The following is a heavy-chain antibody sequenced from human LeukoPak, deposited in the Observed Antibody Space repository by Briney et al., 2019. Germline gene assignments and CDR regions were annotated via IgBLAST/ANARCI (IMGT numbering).Heavy chain of an antibody. D-gene: IGHD2-15*01. CDR1: GFTFSSYG. CDR3: ARDSTPQDIVVVVAASFDY. V-gene: IGHV3-33*01. J-gene: IGHJ4*02. CDR2: IWYDGSNK. Sequence: GGSLRLSCAASGFTFSSYGMHWVRQAPGKGLEWVAVIWYDGSNKYYADSVKGRFTISRDNSKNTLYLQMNSLRAEDTAVYYCARDSTPQDIVVVVAASFDYWGQGTLVTVSS.